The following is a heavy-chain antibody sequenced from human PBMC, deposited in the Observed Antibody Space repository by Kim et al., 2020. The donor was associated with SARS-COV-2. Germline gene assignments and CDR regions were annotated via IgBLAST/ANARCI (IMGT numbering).Heavy chain of an antibody. V-gene: IGHV4-59*01. CDR3: ARYCGGDGCFSRASFAS. D-gene: IGHD2-21*01. CDR1: GGSISGYY. Sequence: SETLSLTCTVSGGSISGYYWSWIRQPPRQELEWIGYSYYTGSTSYNPSLKSRVDISLDTSKRQFSLKLSFVTAADTAASYCARYCGGDGCFSRASFASWGQGVLVTVSS. J-gene: IGHJ4*02. CDR2: SYYTGST.